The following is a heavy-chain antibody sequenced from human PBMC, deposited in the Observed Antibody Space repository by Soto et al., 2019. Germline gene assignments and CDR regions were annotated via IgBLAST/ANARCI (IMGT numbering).Heavy chain of an antibody. Sequence: GGSLRLSCAASGSTFSSYWMSWVRQAPGKGLEWVANIKQDGSEKYYVDSVKGRLTISRDNAKNSLYLQLNSLRAEDTVVYYCARDPNFVLFPAALSSYYNYYGMDVGGQGTTVTVSS. J-gene: IGHJ6*02. D-gene: IGHD2-2*01. CDR3: ARDPNFVLFPAALSSYYNYYGMDV. V-gene: IGHV3-7*01. CDR1: GSTFSSYW. CDR2: IKQDGSEK.